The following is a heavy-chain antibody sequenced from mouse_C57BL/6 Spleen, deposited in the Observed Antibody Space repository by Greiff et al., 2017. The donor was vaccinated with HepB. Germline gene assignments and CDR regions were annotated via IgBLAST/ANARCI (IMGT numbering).Heavy chain of an antibody. J-gene: IGHJ3*01. CDR3: ARRGDYSNYPWFAY. CDR2: INPNNGGT. D-gene: IGHD2-5*01. CDR1: GYTFADYN. Sequence: VQLQQSGPELVKPGASVKMSCKASGYTFADYNMHWVKQSHGKSLEWIGYINPNNGGTSYNQKFKGKATLTVNKSSSTAYMELRSLTSEESAVYYCARRGDYSNYPWFAYWGQGTLVTVSA. V-gene: IGHV1-22*01.